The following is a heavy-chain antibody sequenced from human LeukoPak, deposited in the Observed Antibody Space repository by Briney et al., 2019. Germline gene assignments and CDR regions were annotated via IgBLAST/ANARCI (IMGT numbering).Heavy chain of an antibody. J-gene: IGHJ4*02. CDR2: IYHSGST. CDR1: GGSISIGGYS. CDR3: ARSHYYGSGSLDY. Sequence: SQTLSLTCAVSGGSISIGGYSWSWIRQPPGKGLEWIGYIYHSGSTYYNPSLKSRVTISVDRSKNQFSLKLSSVTAADTAVYYCARSHYYGSGSLDYWGQGTLVTVSS. D-gene: IGHD3-10*01. V-gene: IGHV4-30-2*01.